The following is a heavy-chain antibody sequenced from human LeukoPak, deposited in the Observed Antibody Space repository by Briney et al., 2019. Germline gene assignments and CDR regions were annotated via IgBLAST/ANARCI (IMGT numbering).Heavy chain of an antibody. V-gene: IGHV1-46*01. Sequence: ASVKVSCKASGYTFTSHYMHWVRQAPGQGLEWMGIINPSGGSTSYARKFQGRVTMTRDTSTSTVYMELSSLRSEDTAVYYCARGKYYYDSSGYYDEPGHYWGQGTLVTVSS. CDR1: GYTFTSHY. J-gene: IGHJ4*02. D-gene: IGHD3-22*01. CDR2: INPSGGST. CDR3: ARGKYYYDSSGYYDEPGHY.